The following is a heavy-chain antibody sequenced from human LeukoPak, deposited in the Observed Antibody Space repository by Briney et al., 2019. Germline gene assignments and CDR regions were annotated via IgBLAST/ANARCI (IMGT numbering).Heavy chain of an antibody. Sequence: GGSLRLSCAASGFTFNSYAMHWVRQAPGKGLEYVSAISSNGGSTYYANSVKGRFTISRDNSKNTLYLQMGSLRAEDMAVYYCARENRGPLRGAFDIWGQGTMVTVSS. V-gene: IGHV3-64*01. D-gene: IGHD1-14*01. CDR2: ISSNGGST. CDR1: GFTFNSYA. CDR3: ARENRGPLRGAFDI. J-gene: IGHJ3*02.